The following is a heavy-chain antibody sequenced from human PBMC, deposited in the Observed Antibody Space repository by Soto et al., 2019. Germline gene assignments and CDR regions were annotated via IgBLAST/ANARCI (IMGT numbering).Heavy chain of an antibody. Sequence: GGSLRLSCAASGFPFVDYAMHWVRQAPGKGLEWVSGISWNSGSIGYADSVKGRFTISRDNAKNSLYLQMNSLRAEDTALYYCAKDWSAAADYYFDYWGQGTLVTVSS. V-gene: IGHV3-9*01. J-gene: IGHJ4*02. CDR2: ISWNSGSI. D-gene: IGHD6-13*01. CDR3: AKDWSAAADYYFDY. CDR1: GFPFVDYA.